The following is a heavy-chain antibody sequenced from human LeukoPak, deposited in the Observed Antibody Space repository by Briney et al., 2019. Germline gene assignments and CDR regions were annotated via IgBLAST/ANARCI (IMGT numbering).Heavy chain of an antibody. CDR2: INYDGSEK. CDR3: ARGTTVDY. J-gene: IGHJ4*02. CDR1: GFTFSSYW. Sequence: GGSLRLSCAASGFTFSSYWMNWVRQAPGKGLKCVANINYDGSEKYYVDSVKGRFTISRDNAKNSLYLQMTSLRVEDTAVYYCARGTTVDYWGRGTLVTVSS. V-gene: IGHV3-7*01. D-gene: IGHD1-1*01.